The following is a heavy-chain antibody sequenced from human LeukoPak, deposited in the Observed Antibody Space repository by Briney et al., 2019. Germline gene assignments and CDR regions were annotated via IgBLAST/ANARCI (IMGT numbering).Heavy chain of an antibody. J-gene: IGHJ4*02. CDR3: ARAGLGASADV. V-gene: IGHV1-18*04. Sequence: GASVKVSCKGSGYTFDRYGVNWVRQAPGQGLEWVGWISTYNGNTFYAQKFEGRVTMTTDTSTNTVYMDLRSLRSDDTAVYYCARAGLGASADVWGQGTLVTVSS. CDR1: GYTFDRYG. CDR2: ISTYNGNT. D-gene: IGHD6-13*01.